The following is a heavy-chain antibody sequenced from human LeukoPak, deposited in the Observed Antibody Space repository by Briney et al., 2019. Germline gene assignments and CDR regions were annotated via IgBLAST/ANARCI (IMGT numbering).Heavy chain of an antibody. Sequence: GGSLRLSCAASGFTFSSYAMHWVRQAPGKGLEWVAVISYDGSNKYYADSVKGRFTISRDNSKNTLYLQMNSLRAEDTAVYYCATDCDFWSVVAWSFDYWGQGTLVTVSS. CDR1: GFTFSSYA. CDR2: ISYDGSNK. V-gene: IGHV3-30-3*01. J-gene: IGHJ4*02. CDR3: ATDCDFWSVVAWSFDY. D-gene: IGHD3-3*01.